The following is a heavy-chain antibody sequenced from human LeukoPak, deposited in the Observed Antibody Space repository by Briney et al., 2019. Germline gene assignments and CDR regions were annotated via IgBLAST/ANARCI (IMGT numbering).Heavy chain of an antibody. CDR2: IYPGDSDT. V-gene: IGHV5-51*01. J-gene: IGHJ3*02. CDR1: GYKFTRCW. CDR3: ARQRSTAYYDSSGLPYDAFDI. Sequence: GESLKISCKDSGYKFTRCWIGWVRQMPGKGLEWMGIIYPGDSDTRYSPSFQGQVTISADKSISTAYLQWSSLRASDTAMYYCARQRSTAYYDSSGLPYDAFDIWGQGAMVTVSS. D-gene: IGHD3-22*01.